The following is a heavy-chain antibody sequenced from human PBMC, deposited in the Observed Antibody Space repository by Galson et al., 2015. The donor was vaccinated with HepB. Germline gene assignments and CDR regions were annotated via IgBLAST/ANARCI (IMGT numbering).Heavy chain of an antibody. CDR2: IIPIFGTA. D-gene: IGHD6-19*01. Sequence: SVKVSCKASGGTFSSYAISWVRQAPGQGLEWMGGIIPIFGTANYAQKFQGRVTITADESTSTAYMELSSLRSEDTAVYYCARRRIAVAGTGSAPDREQTYYYYYGMDVWGQGTTVTVSS. V-gene: IGHV1-69*13. CDR1: GGTFSSYA. J-gene: IGHJ6*02. CDR3: ARRRIAVAGTGSAPDREQTYYYYYGMDV.